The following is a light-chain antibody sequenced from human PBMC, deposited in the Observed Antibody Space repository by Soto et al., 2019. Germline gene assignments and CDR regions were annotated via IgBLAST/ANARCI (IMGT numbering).Light chain of an antibody. J-gene: IGKJ1*01. CDR2: GAS. CDR1: QAVSSNY. CDR3: QQYGDLPWT. V-gene: IGKV3-20*01. Sequence: ALTQSPGTLSSSPGERATLSFRAIQAVSSNYLAWYQQKPGQAPRLLISGASGRATGVPDRFSGSGSGTEFTLTIDRLESEDFAVYFCQQYGDLPWTFGQGTKVDIK.